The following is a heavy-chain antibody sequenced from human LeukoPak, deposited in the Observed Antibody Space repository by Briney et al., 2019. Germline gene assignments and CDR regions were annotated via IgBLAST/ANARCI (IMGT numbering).Heavy chain of an antibody. D-gene: IGHD1-20*01. CDR1: GDSVSSNSAA. Sequence: SQTLSLTCAISGDSVSSNSAAWNWIRQSPSRGLEWLRRTYYRSKWYNDYAVSVKSRITINPDTSKNQFSLQLNSVTPEDTAVYYCARASGITGTRRVYYYGMDVWGQGTTVTVSS. V-gene: IGHV6-1*01. J-gene: IGHJ6*02. CDR3: ARASGITGTRRVYYYGMDV. CDR2: TYYRSKWYN.